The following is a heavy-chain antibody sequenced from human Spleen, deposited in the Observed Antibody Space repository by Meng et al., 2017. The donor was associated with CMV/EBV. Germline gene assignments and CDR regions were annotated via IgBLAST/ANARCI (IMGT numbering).Heavy chain of an antibody. Sequence: SETLSLTCTVSGYSISSGYYWGWIRQPPRKGLQWIGYIYYSGTTDYNPSLKSRVTMSVDTSKSQFSLKLSSVTAADTAVYYCARDPTGFTWFDPWGQGTLVTVSS. CDR3: ARDPTGFTWFDP. D-gene: IGHD4-11*01. V-gene: IGHV4-61*01. J-gene: IGHJ5*02. CDR2: IYYSGTT. CDR1: GYSISSGYY.